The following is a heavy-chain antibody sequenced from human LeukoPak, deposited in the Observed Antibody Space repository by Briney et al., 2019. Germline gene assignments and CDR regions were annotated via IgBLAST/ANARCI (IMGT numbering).Heavy chain of an antibody. V-gene: IGHV4-31*03. D-gene: IGHD2-2*02. CDR1: GGSISSGGYY. Sequence: SETLSLTCTVSGGSISSGGYYWSWIRQHPGKGLEWIGYIYYSGSTYYNPSLRSRVTISVDTSKNQFSLKLSSVTAADTAVYYCARTQPRCRSTSCYRAFDIWGQGTMVTVSS. CDR2: IYYSGST. CDR3: ARTQPRCRSTSCYRAFDI. J-gene: IGHJ3*02.